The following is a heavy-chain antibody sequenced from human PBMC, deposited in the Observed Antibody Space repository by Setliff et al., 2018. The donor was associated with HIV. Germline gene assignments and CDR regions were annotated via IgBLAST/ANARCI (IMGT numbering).Heavy chain of an antibody. CDR1: GFIFSDRY. D-gene: IGHD3-22*01. V-gene: IGHV3-72*01. CDR3: TRGLGGFDSTGYYPSGFDI. CDR2: SRSKAYGETT. Sequence: GGSLRLSCVASGFIFSDRYMDWVRQAPGKGLGWIGRSRSKAYGETTEYAASVKGRFTISRDDSKSIAYLQMNSLKTEDTAVYYCTRGLGGFDSTGYYPSGFDIWGQGTMVTVSS. J-gene: IGHJ3*02.